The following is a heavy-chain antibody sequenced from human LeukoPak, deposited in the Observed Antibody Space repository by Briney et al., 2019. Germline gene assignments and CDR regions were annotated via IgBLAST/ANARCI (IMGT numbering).Heavy chain of an antibody. V-gene: IGHV4-31*03. CDR3: ARDVPPDAFDI. J-gene: IGHJ3*02. Sequence: SETLSLTCTVSGGSISSGGYYWSWLRQHPGKGLEWIGYIYYSGSTYYNPSLKSRVTISVNTSKNQFSLKLSSVTAADTAVYYCARDVPPDAFDIWGQGTMVTVSS. D-gene: IGHD2-2*01. CDR2: IYYSGST. CDR1: GGSISSGGYY.